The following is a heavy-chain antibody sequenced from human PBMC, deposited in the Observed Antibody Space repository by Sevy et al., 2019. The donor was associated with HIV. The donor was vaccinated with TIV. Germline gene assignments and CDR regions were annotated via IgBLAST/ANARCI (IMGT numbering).Heavy chain of an antibody. CDR1: GFTFSSYW. V-gene: IGHV3-74*01. CDR2: INSDGSST. J-gene: IGHJ6*03. CDR3: ARRNYYYYMDV. Sequence: GGSLRLSCAASGFTFSSYWMHWVRQAPGKGLVWISRINSDGSSTSYADSVKGRFTISRDNAKNTLYLQMNSLRAEDTAVYYCARRNYYYYMDVWGKGTTVTVSS.